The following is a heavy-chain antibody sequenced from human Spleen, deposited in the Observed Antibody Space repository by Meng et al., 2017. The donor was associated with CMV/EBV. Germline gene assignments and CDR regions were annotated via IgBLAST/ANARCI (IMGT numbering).Heavy chain of an antibody. CDR3: ARAPNNWNYYYLDY. Sequence: SETLSLTCSVSGGSISSYYWSWIRQPPGKGLEWIGYISYSGGTDYIASLKSRVTISVDTSKNQFSLKLNSVTAADTAVYYCARAPNNWNYYYLDYWGQGTLVTVSS. J-gene: IGHJ4*02. CDR1: GGSISSYY. V-gene: IGHV4-59*01. CDR2: ISYSGGT. D-gene: IGHD1-7*01.